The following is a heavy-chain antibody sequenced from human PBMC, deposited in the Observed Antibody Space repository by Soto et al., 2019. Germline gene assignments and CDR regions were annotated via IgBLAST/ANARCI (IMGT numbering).Heavy chain of an antibody. CDR3: ATDDYGIFPY. Sequence: ASVKVSCKVSGYPFTTYYIHWVRQAPGQGLEWMGWIDPRSGGTVYEQKFQGRVTMTRDTSISTVYMDLSGLTSDDTALYYCATDDYGIFPYWGQGSLVTVSS. V-gene: IGHV1-2*02. J-gene: IGHJ4*02. CDR2: IDPRSGGT. CDR1: GYPFTTYY. D-gene: IGHD3-10*01.